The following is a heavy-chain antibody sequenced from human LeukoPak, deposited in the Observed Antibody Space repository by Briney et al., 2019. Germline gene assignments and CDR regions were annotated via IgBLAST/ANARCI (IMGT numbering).Heavy chain of an antibody. D-gene: IGHD6-19*01. J-gene: IGHJ4*02. CDR2: ISGSGGST. V-gene: IGHV3-23*01. Sequence: GGSLRLSCAASGFTFSSYAMSWVRQAPGKGLEWVSAISGSGGSTYYAGSVKGRFTISRDNSKNTLYLQMNSLRAEDTAVYYCATAVAGKPLYFDYWGQGTLVTVSS. CDR1: GFTFSSYA. CDR3: ATAVAGKPLYFDY.